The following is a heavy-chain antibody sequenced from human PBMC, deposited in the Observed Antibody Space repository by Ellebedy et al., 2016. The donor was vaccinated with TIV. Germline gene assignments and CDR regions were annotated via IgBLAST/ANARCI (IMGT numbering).Heavy chain of an antibody. Sequence: AASVKVSCKASGYTFRNHYLHWVRQAPGQGLEWMGVINPSGGPPRYAQKFQGRVTLTTDTSTSAVYMELSTLNSEDTAVYYCGRATPRYFDVVTGYGLVYFWGLGTLVAVSS. D-gene: IGHD3-9*01. V-gene: IGHV1-46*01. CDR2: INPSGGPP. J-gene: IGHJ4*02. CDR1: GYTFRNHY. CDR3: GRATPRYFDVVTGYGLVYF.